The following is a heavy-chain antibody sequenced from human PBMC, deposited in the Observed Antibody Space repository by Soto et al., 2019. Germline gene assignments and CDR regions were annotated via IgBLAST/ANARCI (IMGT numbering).Heavy chain of an antibody. V-gene: IGHV3-30*18. CDR3: AKDSPSRDFWSGYYMSYYYYGMDV. D-gene: IGHD3-3*01. CDR2: ISYDGSNK. J-gene: IGHJ6*02. CDR1: GFTFSSYG. Sequence: LRLSCAASGFTFSSYGMHWVRQAPGKGLEWVAVISYDGSNKYYADSVKGRFTISRDNSKNTLYLQMNSLRAEDTAVYYCAKDSPSRDFWSGYYMSYYYYGMDVWGQGTTVTVSS.